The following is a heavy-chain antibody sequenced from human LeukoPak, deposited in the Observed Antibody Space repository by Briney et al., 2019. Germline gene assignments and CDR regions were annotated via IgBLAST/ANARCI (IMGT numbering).Heavy chain of an antibody. CDR2: ISAYNGNT. Sequence: GASVKVSCKASGGIFSNYAINWVRQAPGQGLEWMGWISAYNGNTNYAQKLQGRVTMTTDTSTSTAYMELRSLRSDDTAVYYCARVHSSGWYFDYWGQGTLVTVSS. CDR3: ARVHSSGWYFDY. J-gene: IGHJ4*02. D-gene: IGHD6-19*01. V-gene: IGHV1-18*01. CDR1: GGIFSNYA.